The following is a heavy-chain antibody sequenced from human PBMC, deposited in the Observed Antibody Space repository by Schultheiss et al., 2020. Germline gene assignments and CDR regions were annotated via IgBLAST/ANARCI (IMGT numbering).Heavy chain of an antibody. D-gene: IGHD5-18*01. CDR3: ARATRGYSYVLDY. CDR1: GFTFDVYT. Sequence: GGSLRLSCAASGFTFDVYTMHWVRQGPGKGLEWVAVISYDGSNKYYADSVKGRFTISRDNAKNSLSLQMHSLRAEDTAVYYCARATRGYSYVLDYWGQGTLVTVSS. CDR2: ISYDGSNK. V-gene: IGHV3-30*03. J-gene: IGHJ4*02.